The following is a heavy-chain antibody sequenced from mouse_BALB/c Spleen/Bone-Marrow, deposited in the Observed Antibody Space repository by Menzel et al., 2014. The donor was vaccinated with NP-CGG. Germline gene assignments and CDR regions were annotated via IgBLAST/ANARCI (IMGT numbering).Heavy chain of an antibody. D-gene: IGHD2-4*01. CDR2: ISGGGSYT. CDR3: ARHAYYDQTEVSFFY. J-gene: IGHJ3*01. V-gene: IGHV5-9-2*01. Sequence: EVMLVESGGNLVKSGGSLKLSCAASGFTFSSYGMSWVRQTPEKRLEWVATISGGGSYTFYPDSVKGRFTISRDNAKNNLYLQLSSLRSEDTALYYCARHAYYDQTEVSFFYCGQGALVTVSA. CDR1: GFTFSSYG.